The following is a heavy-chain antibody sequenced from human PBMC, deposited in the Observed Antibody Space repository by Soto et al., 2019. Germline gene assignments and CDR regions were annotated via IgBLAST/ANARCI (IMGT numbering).Heavy chain of an antibody. CDR2: IIPILGIA. CDR3: ASWNWNDDLWFDP. V-gene: IGHV1-69*02. D-gene: IGHD1-1*01. Sequence: SVKVSCKASGGTFSSYTISWVRQAPGQGLEWMGRIIPILGIANYAQKFQGRVTITADKSTSTAYMELSSLRSEDTAVYYCASWNWNDDLWFDPWGQGTLVTVSS. CDR1: GGTFSSYT. J-gene: IGHJ5*02.